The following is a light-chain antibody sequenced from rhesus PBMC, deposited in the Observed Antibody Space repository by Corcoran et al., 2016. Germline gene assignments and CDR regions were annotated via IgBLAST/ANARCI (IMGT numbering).Light chain of an antibody. Sequence: QAALTQPPSVSGSPGQSVTISCTGTSSDIGGHNYVSWYQQHPGKAPKLMIYDVSKRPSGVSDRFSGSKSGNTASLTISGLQAEDEADYYCSSDAGSNTYYVFGAGTRLTVL. CDR3: SSDAGSNTYYV. V-gene: IGLV2-23*01. CDR2: DVS. CDR1: SSDIGGHNY. J-gene: IGLJ1*01.